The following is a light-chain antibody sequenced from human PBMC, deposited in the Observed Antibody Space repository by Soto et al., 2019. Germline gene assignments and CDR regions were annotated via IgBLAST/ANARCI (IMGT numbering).Light chain of an antibody. CDR1: QSVSSY. CDR3: QQRSKT. CDR2: DAS. J-gene: IGKJ1*01. Sequence: ETVLTQSPATLSLSPGERATLSCRASQSVSSYLAWYQQKPGQAPRLLIYDASNRATGIPARFSGSGSGTDFTLTISSLEPEDFAVYYCQQRSKTFGQGTKVDIK. V-gene: IGKV3-11*01.